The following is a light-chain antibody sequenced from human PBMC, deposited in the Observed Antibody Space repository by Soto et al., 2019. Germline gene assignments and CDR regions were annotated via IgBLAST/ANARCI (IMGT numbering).Light chain of an antibody. CDR1: ISDIGGYNF. V-gene: IGLV2-14*01. J-gene: IGLJ2*01. CDR3: ASYTRTTTLV. CDR2: DVN. Sequence: QSALTQPASVSGSPGQSITISCTGTISDIGGYNFISWYQHHPGKAPKLVIYDVNNRPSGISYRFSGSKSGNTASLTISGLQAEDEAAYYCASYTRTTTLVFGGGTK.